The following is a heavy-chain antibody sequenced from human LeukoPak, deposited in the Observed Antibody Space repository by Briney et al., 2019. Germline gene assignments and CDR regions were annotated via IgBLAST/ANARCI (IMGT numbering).Heavy chain of an antibody. V-gene: IGHV1-46*01. CDR3: TTLKGSFDN. CDR1: GYAFALHF. J-gene: IGHJ4*02. CDR2: IHPDGGST. D-gene: IGHD3-10*01. Sequence: GASVKVVCKASGYAFALHFFDWVEQSPGQGLEWMAKIHPDGGSTKYAQRFQGRVTMTRDTSTSTVYMELSSLTSEDTAVYYCTTLKGSFDNWGQGTLVTVSS.